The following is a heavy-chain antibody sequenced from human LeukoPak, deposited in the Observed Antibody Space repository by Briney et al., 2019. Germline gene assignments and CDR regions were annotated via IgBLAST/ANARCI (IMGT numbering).Heavy chain of an antibody. CDR3: ARDQWDIVVVVAAQQSLIAFDI. CDR2: ISSSSSYI. V-gene: IGHV3-21*01. CDR1: GFTFSSYS. J-gene: IGHJ3*02. D-gene: IGHD2-15*01. Sequence: GGSLRLSCAASGFTFSSYSTNWVRQAPGKGLEWVSSISSSSSYIYYADSVKGRFTISRDNAKNSLYLQMNSLRAEDTAVYYCARDQWDIVVVVAAQQSLIAFDIWGQGTMVTVSS.